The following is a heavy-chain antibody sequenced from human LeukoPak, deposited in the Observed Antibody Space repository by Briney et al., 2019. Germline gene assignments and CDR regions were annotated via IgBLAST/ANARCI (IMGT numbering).Heavy chain of an antibody. D-gene: IGHD6-19*01. CDR2: ISWNSGYI. J-gene: IGHJ4*02. CDR1: GFTFDNYA. Sequence: PGRSLRLSCAASGFTFDNYAMHWVRQAPGKGLEWLSIISWNSGYIGYADSVKGRFTISRDNAKKSLDLQMNSLRAEDTAFYYCAKVRGTYSSGYFFDYWGPGTLVTVSS. CDR3: AKVRGTYSSGYFFDY. V-gene: IGHV3-9*01.